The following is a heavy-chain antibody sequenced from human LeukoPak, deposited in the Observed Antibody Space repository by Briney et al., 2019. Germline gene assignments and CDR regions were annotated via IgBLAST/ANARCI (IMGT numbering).Heavy chain of an antibody. Sequence: ASVKVSCKTSGYTFINYFLHWVRQAPGQGLECMGRINPNTGGTNSAQKFQGRIILTRDTSITTAYMEVARLRSDDTAVYFCARKGDYEVDFDYWGQGTLVTVSS. CDR1: GYTFINYF. D-gene: IGHD4-17*01. V-gene: IGHV1-2*06. J-gene: IGHJ4*02. CDR3: ARKGDYEVDFDY. CDR2: INPNTGGT.